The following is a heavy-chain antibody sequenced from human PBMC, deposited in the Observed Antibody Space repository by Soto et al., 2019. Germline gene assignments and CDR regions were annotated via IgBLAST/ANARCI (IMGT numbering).Heavy chain of an antibody. Sequence: EVQLLESGGGLVQPGGSLRLSCAASGFTFSSYAMRWVRQAPVKGLEWVSAISGSGGSTYYADSVKGRFTISRDNSKNRLYLQVTRLRAEDTAVYYCARRGSGSYYDYWGQGTLVTVSS. V-gene: IGHV3-23*01. CDR3: ARRGSGSYYDY. CDR2: ISGSGGST. J-gene: IGHJ4*02. CDR1: GFTFSSYA. D-gene: IGHD1-26*01.